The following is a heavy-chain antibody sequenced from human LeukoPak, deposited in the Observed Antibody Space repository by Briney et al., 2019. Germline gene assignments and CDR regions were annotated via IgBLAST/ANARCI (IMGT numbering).Heavy chain of an antibody. CDR2: FDPEDGET. CDR3: ATVWSGEDYFDY. V-gene: IGHV1-24*01. CDR1: GYTFTELS. J-gene: IGHJ4*02. Sequence: ASVKVSCKVSGYTFTELSMHWVRQAPGKGLEWMGGFDPEDGETIYAQKFQGRVTMTEDTSTDTAYMELSSLRSEDTAVYYCATVWSGEDYFDYWGQGTLVTVSS. D-gene: IGHD3-10*01.